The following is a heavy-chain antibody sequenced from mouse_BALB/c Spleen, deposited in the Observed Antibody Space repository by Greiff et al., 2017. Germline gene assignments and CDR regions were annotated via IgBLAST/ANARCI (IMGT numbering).Heavy chain of an antibody. CDR1: GYTFTDYN. CDR3: ARPSYYDYDVDWFAY. CDR2: INPNNGGT. V-gene: IGHV1-18*01. D-gene: IGHD2-4*01. Sequence: EVQLVESGPELVKPGASVKIPCKASGYTFTDYNMDWVKQSHGKSLEWIGDINPNNGGTIYNQKFKGKATLTVDKSSSTAYMELRSLTSEDTAVYYCARPSYYDYDVDWFAYWGQGTLVTVSA. J-gene: IGHJ3*01.